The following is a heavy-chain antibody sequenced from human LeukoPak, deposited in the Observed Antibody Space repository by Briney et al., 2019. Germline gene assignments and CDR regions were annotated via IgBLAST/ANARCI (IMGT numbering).Heavy chain of an antibody. J-gene: IGHJ6*03. CDR3: ARGYYDSSGYYCPLGYYYYYMDV. D-gene: IGHD3-22*01. V-gene: IGHV1-2*02. Sequence: VASVKVSCKASGYTFTGYYMHWVRQAPGQGLEWMGWINPNSGGTNYAQKFQGRVTMTRNTSISTAYMELSSLRSEDTAVYYCARGYYDSSGYYCPLGYYYYYMDVWGKGTTVTISS. CDR1: GYTFTGYY. CDR2: INPNSGGT.